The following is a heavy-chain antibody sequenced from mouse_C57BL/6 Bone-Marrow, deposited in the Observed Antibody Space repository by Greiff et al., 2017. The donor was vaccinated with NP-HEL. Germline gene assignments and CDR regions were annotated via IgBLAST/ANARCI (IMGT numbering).Heavy chain of an antibody. CDR1: GYAFSSSW. CDR3: ARRSYYSNYGYFDY. V-gene: IGHV1-82*01. J-gene: IGHJ2*01. Sequence: QVQLQQSGPELVKPGASVKISCKASGYAFSSSWMNWVKQRPGKGLEWIGRIYPGDGDTNYNGKFKGKATLTADKSSSTAYMQLSSLTSEDSAVYFCARRSYYSNYGYFDYWGQGTTLTVSS. CDR2: IYPGDGDT. D-gene: IGHD2-5*01.